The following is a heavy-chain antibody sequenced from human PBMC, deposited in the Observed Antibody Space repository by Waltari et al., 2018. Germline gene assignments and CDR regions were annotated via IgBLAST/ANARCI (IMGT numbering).Heavy chain of an antibody. CDR3: ARVRRDDDYGDYGAAFDV. V-gene: IGHV3-7*01. D-gene: IGHD4-17*01. Sequence: VQLAESWGGLVRPGGTIRLSCGVYGFTLTPLHMSWRGQAPGMGLDWVANINREASEKYYVDSVKGRFTISRDNAKNSLYLQMNSLRAEDTAIYYCARVRRDDDYGDYGAAFDVWGQGTMVIVSS. CDR1: GFTLTPLH. CDR2: INREASEK. J-gene: IGHJ3*01.